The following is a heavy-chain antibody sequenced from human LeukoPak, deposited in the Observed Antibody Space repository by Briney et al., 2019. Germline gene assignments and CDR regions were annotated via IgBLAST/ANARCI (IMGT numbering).Heavy chain of an antibody. J-gene: IGHJ4*02. CDR2: FYPGDSDT. V-gene: IGHV5-51*01. CDR1: GYTFTSYW. Sequence: GESLKISCKGSGYTFTSYWIGWVRQMPGKGLEWMGVFYPGDSDTRYSQSFQGQGTISADKSIRTAYLQWSSLKASDTAMYYCAMSLVGSNLRFDYWGQGTLVTVSS. D-gene: IGHD1-26*01. CDR3: AMSLVGSNLRFDY.